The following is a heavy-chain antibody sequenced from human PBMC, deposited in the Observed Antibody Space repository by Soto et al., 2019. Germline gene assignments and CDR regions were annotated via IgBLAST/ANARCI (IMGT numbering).Heavy chain of an antibody. CDR3: AKVVWVNSDGSTIDY. D-gene: IGHD5-18*01. V-gene: IGHV3-30*18. CDR1: GFTFSSYG. Sequence: QVQLVESGGGVVQPGRSLRLSCAASGFTFSSYGMHWVRPAPGKGLEGVAGISYDGSNKYYADYVKGRFTIYRNNSKNKLYLQMNSLRAEDTAVDYCAKVVWVNSDGSTIDYWGQGTLVTVSS. J-gene: IGHJ4*02. CDR2: ISYDGSNK.